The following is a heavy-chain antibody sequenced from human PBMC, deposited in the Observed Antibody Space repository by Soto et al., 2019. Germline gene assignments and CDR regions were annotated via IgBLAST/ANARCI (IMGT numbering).Heavy chain of an antibody. J-gene: IGHJ4*02. V-gene: IGHV1-58*02. Sequence: QMQLVQSGPEVKKPGTSVKVSCKASGFTFTSSAMQRVRQARGQRLEWIGWIVVGSGNTNYAQKFQERVTITRDMSTSTAYMELSSLRSEDTAVYYCAADQTPPYGDYADWGQGTLVTVSS. D-gene: IGHD4-17*01. CDR1: GFTFTSSA. CDR3: AADQTPPYGDYAD. CDR2: IVVGSGNT.